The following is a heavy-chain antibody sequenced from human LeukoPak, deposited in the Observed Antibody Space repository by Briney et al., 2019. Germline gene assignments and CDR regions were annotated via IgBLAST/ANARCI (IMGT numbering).Heavy chain of an antibody. CDR2: INWIGGST. CDR1: GFAFGKHG. D-gene: IGHD2-21*01. J-gene: IGHJ4*02. V-gene: IGHV3-20*04. CDR3: ARARIPSPFYFDH. Sequence: PGGTLRLSCTASGFAFGKHGNSWVRQLPAKGLERVSGINWIGGSTGYADAVRGRFPISRDNAKTSLYLQMDSLTAEDTALYYCARARIPSPFYFDHWGQGTLVTVSS.